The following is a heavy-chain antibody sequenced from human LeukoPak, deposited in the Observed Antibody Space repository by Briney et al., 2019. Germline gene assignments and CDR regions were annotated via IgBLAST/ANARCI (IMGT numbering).Heavy chain of an antibody. CDR1: GFTFDDYA. D-gene: IGHD4-17*01. V-gene: IGHV3-9*01. Sequence: GGSLRLSCAASGFTFDDYAMHWVRQAPGKGLEWVSGISWYSGSIGYADSVKGRFTISRDNAKNSLYLQMNSLRDEDTAVYYCARDRGDGDYVHYYYGMDVWGQGTTVTVSS. CDR2: ISWYSGSI. J-gene: IGHJ6*02. CDR3: ARDRGDGDYVHYYYGMDV.